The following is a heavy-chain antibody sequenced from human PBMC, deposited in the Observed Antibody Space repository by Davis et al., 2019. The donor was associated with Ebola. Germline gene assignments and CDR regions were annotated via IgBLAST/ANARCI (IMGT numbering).Heavy chain of an antibody. V-gene: IGHV3-30*04. CDR1: GFTSSSYA. CDR2: VSYDGSNK. Sequence: PAGSLSLSCAASGFTSSSYAMHRVRQAPGKGLEWVAVVSYDGSNKYYADSVKGRFTISRDNSKNTLYLQMNRLRAEDTAVYYCARDRGSVGAWYFDLWGRGTLVTVSS. J-gene: IGHJ2*01. D-gene: IGHD2-8*02. CDR3: ARDRGSVGAWYFDL.